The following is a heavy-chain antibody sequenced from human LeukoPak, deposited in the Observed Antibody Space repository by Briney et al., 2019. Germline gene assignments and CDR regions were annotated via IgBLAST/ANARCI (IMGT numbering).Heavy chain of an antibody. Sequence: SETLSLTCTVSGGSISSYYWGWIRQPPGKGLEWIGSIYHSGSTYYNPSLKSRVTISVDTSKNQFSLKLSSVTAADTAVYYCARMGDPLPFYGSGSYLDYWGQGTTVTVSS. D-gene: IGHD3-10*01. V-gene: IGHV4-38-2*02. J-gene: IGHJ4*03. CDR1: GGSISSYY. CDR2: IYHSGST. CDR3: ARMGDPLPFYGSGSYLDY.